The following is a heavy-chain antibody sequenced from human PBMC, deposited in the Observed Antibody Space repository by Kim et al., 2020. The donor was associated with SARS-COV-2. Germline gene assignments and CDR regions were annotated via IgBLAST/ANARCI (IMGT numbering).Heavy chain of an antibody. D-gene: IGHD6-13*01. CDR3: AKDRFGMGSSSCHFDY. CDR2: ISYDGSNK. V-gene: IGHV3-30*18. J-gene: IGHJ4*02. CDR1: GFTFSSYG. Sequence: GGSLRLSCAASGFTFSSYGMHWVRQAPGKGLEWVAVISYDGSNKYYADSVKGRFTISRDNSKNTLYLQMNSLRAEDTAVYYCAKDRFGMGSSSCHFDYWGQGTLVTVSS.